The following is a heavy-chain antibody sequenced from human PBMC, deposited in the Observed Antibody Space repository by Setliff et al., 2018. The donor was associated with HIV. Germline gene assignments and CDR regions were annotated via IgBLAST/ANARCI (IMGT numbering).Heavy chain of an antibody. CDR1: GGSMSGYY. Sequence: ETLSLTCSVSGGSMSGYYWSWIRQPPGRGLEWIGYVSYSGGTNYNPSLKSRVTISIDTSKNQFSLRVNSVTAADTALYSCARHGGGYSYGSFDFWSQGTLVTVSS. CDR3: ARHGGGYSYGSFDF. J-gene: IGHJ4*02. D-gene: IGHD5-18*01. CDR2: VSYSGGT. V-gene: IGHV4-59*08.